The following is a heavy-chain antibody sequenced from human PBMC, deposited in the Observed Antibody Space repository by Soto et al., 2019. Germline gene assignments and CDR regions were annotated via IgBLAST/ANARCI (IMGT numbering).Heavy chain of an antibody. D-gene: IGHD1-26*01. CDR2: IKSKTDGGTT. J-gene: IGHJ3*02. V-gene: IGHV3-15*07. CDR1: GFTFSNAW. Sequence: EVQLVESGGGLVKPGGSLRLSCAASGFTFSNAWMNWVRQAPGKGLEWVGHIKSKTDGGTTDYAAPVRGRITISRDDSKNALYLQMNSLKSEDTAVYYCSRQWEGVFDIWGQGTMVTVYS. CDR3: SRQWEGVFDI.